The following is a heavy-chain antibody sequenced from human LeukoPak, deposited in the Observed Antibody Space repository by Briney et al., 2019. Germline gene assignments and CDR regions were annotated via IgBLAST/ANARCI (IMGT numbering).Heavy chain of an antibody. Sequence: PSETLSLTCTVSGGSISSSSYYWDWIRQPPGKGLEWIGNIYHIGRTYYNPSLKSRVTISLDTSKNQFSLKLSSVTAADTAVYYCARVKTGSLVNWGQGTLVTVSS. CDR3: ARVKTGSLVN. CDR1: GGSISSSSYY. CDR2: IYHIGRT. V-gene: IGHV4-39*07. D-gene: IGHD3-9*01. J-gene: IGHJ4*02.